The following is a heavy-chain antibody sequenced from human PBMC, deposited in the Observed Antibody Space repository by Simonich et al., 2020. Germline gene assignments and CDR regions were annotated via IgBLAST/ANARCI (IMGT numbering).Heavy chain of an antibody. CDR3: ARTNTMRELDTMVRGVDYFDY. D-gene: IGHD3-10*01. V-gene: IGHV1-69*09. Sequence: QVQLVQSGAEVKKPGSSVKVSCKASGGTFSSYAISWVRQAPGQGLEWKGGIIPIPGIANYARKSQGRVTITADKSTRTAYMELSSLRSEDTAVYYCARTNTMRELDTMVRGVDYFDYWGQGTLVTVSS. J-gene: IGHJ4*02. CDR1: GGTFSSYA. CDR2: IIPIPGIA.